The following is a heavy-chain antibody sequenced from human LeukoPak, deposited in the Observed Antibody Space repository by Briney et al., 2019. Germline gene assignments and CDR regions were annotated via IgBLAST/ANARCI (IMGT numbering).Heavy chain of an antibody. CDR1: GFTFSTYG. Sequence: GGSLRLSCAASGFTFSTYGMHWVRQAPGKGLEWVAFIRYDGSNKYYADSVKGRFTISRDNSKNTLYLQMNSLRAEDTAVYYCAKDALPYCSSTSCTSSYMDVWGKGTTVIVSS. J-gene: IGHJ6*03. CDR2: IRYDGSNK. D-gene: IGHD2-2*01. CDR3: AKDALPYCSSTSCTSSYMDV. V-gene: IGHV3-30*02.